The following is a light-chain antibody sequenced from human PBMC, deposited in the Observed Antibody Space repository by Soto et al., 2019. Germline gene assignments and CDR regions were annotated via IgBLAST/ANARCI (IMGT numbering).Light chain of an antibody. J-gene: IGLJ1*01. CDR1: SSDVGGYNF. Sequence: QSAPTQPASVSGAPGQSITISCTGTSSDVGGYNFVSWYQQNPGKAPKLIIYEVHNRPSGVSHRFSGSKSANTASLTISGLQTDDEADYYCSSYTSSDTYVFGTWTKLTVL. CDR2: EVH. V-gene: IGLV2-14*01. CDR3: SSYTSSDTYV.